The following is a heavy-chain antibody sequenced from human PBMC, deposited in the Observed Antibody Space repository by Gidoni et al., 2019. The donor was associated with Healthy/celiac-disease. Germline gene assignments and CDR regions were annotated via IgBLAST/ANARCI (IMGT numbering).Heavy chain of an antibody. Sequence: EVQLLESGGGWVQPGGSLRRSCAAAGFTFSSYAMSGVRQAPGKGLEWVSAISGSGGSTYYADSVKGRFTISRDNSKNTLYLQMNSLRAEDTAVYYCAKGRYYFDYWGQGTLVTVSS. CDR3: AKGRYYFDY. CDR2: ISGSGGST. J-gene: IGHJ4*02. CDR1: GFTFSSYA. V-gene: IGHV3-23*01.